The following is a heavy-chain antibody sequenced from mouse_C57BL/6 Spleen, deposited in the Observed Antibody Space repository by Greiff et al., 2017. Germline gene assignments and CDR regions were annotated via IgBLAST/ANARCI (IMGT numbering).Heavy chain of an antibody. D-gene: IGHD2-4*01. V-gene: IGHV7-1*01. CDR1: GFTFSDFY. J-gene: IGHJ2*01. Sequence: EVKLMESGGGLVQSGRSLRLSCATSGFTFSDFYMEWVRQAPGKGLEWIAASRNKANDYTTEYSASVKGRFIVSRDTSQSILYLQMNALRAEDTAIYYCARDAEGDDYDGGYYFDYWGQGTTLTVSS. CDR3: ARDAEGDDYDGGYYFDY. CDR2: SRNKANDYTT.